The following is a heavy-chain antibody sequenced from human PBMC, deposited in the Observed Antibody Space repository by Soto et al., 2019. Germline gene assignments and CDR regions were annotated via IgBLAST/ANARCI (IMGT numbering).Heavy chain of an antibody. Sequence: QVTLKESGPVLVKPTETLTLTCTVSGFSLSNARMGVSWIRQPPGKALEWLAHIFSNDEKSYSTSLKSRLTLSKDTSKSQVVLTMTTMDPVDTATYYCARFVSNYDYVWGSYRDFDYWGQGTLVTVSS. CDR1: GFSLSNARMG. J-gene: IGHJ4*02. V-gene: IGHV2-26*01. D-gene: IGHD3-16*02. CDR3: ARFVSNYDYVWGSYRDFDY. CDR2: IFSNDEK.